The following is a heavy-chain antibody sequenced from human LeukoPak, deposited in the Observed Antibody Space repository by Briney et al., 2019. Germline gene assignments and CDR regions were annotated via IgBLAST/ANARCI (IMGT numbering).Heavy chain of an antibody. J-gene: IGHJ4*02. D-gene: IGHD2-21*01. Sequence: AASVKVSCKASGYTFTAYYIHWVRQAPGQGLQWVGWISPNSGGTGYAQNFQGRVTMTRDTSISTAYMELSRLRSDDTAVYYCGCGGPDYWGQGTLVTVSS. V-gene: IGHV1-2*02. CDR2: ISPNSGGT. CDR1: GYTFTAYY. CDR3: GCGGPDY.